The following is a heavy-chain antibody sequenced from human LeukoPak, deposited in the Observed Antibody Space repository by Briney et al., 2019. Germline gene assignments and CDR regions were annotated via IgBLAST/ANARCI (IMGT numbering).Heavy chain of an antibody. V-gene: IGHV4-34*01. CDR3: ARGSPRGSSSRFDP. J-gene: IGHJ5*02. Sequence: SETPSLTCAVYGGSFSGYYWSWIRQPPGKGLEWIGEINHSGSTNYNPSLKSRVTISVDTSKNQFSLKLSSVTAADTAVYYCARGSPRGSSSRFDPWGQGTLVTVSS. CDR2: INHSGST. D-gene: IGHD6-6*01. CDR1: GGSFSGYY.